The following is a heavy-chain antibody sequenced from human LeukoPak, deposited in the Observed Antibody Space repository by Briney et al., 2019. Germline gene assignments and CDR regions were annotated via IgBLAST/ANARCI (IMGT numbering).Heavy chain of an antibody. CDR2: IKQDGSEK. CDR3: ARAWVYHAFDI. Sequence: PGGSLRLSCAASGFTFSSYWMSWVRQAPGKGLEWVANIKQDGSEKYYVDSVKGRLTISRDNAKNSLYLQMNSPRVEDTAVYYCARAWVYHAFDIWGQGTMVTVSS. CDR1: GFTFSSYW. D-gene: IGHD5/OR15-5a*01. V-gene: IGHV3-7*01. J-gene: IGHJ3*02.